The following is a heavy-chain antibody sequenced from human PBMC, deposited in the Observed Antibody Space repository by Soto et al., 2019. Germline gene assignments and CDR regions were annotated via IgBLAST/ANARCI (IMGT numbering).Heavy chain of an antibody. V-gene: IGHV3-30-3*01. D-gene: IGHD4-17*01. CDR1: GFTFSSYA. CDR2: ISYDGSNK. CDR3: ERDLKDYDLYFDY. Sequence: SLRLSCAASGFTFSSYAMHWVRQAPGKGLEWVAVISYDGSNKYYADSVKGRFTISRDNSKNTLYLQMNSLRAEDTAVYYCERDLKDYDLYFDYWGQGTRVTVSA. J-gene: IGHJ4*02.